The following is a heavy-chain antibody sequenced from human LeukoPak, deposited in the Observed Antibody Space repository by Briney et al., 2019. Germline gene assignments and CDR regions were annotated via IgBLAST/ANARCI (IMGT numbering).Heavy chain of an antibody. Sequence: GGSLRLSCAASGFTFSSYGMHWVRQAPGKGLEWVAVISYDGSNKYYADSVKGRFTISRDNSKNTLYLQMNSLRAEDTAVYYCAKAARVTTLYYMDVWGKGTTVTVSS. CDR2: ISYDGSNK. V-gene: IGHV3-30*18. CDR3: AKAARVTTLYYMDV. CDR1: GFTFSSYG. D-gene: IGHD1-14*01. J-gene: IGHJ6*03.